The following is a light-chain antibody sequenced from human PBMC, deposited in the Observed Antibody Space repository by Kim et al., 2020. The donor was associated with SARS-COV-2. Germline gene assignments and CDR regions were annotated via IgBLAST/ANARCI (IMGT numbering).Light chain of an antibody. V-gene: IGKV3-15*01. CDR2: GAS. Sequence: EIVMTQSPATLSVSPGEGVTLSCRASQSVSNNLAWYQHKPGQPPRLLIYGASARATGVPARFSGSGSGTDFTLTVSSLQSEDFAVYYCHQYNDWPPGDTFGRGTRLEI. CDR1: QSVSNN. J-gene: IGKJ2*01. CDR3: HQYNDWPPGDT.